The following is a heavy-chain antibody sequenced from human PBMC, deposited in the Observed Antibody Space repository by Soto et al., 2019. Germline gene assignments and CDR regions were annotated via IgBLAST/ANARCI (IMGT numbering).Heavy chain of an antibody. CDR2: ISGYNGNT. CDR1: GYIFTNYG. J-gene: IGHJ6*02. CDR3: ARGRYSSGGLDV. D-gene: IGHD3-9*01. V-gene: IGHV1-18*01. Sequence: QVQLVQSGAEVTRPGASVKVSCKASGYIFTNYGISWVRQAPGPGLEWMGWISGYNGNTNYAQKFQGRVTMTTDTSTTTAYMELRSLQSDDRAVFYCARGRYSSGGLDVWGQGTTVTVSS.